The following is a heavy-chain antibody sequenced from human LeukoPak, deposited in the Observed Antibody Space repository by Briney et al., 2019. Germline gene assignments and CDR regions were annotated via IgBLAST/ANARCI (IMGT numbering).Heavy chain of an antibody. D-gene: IGHD4-17*01. Sequence: GASVKVSSKASGFTFTSSAMQWVRQARGQRLEWIGWIVVGSGNTNYAQKFQERVTITRDMSTSTAYMELSSLRSEDTAVYYCAAGGDYGDYALDYWGQGTLVTVSS. CDR2: IVVGSGNT. CDR3: AAGGDYGDYALDY. CDR1: GFTFTSSA. J-gene: IGHJ4*02. V-gene: IGHV1-58*02.